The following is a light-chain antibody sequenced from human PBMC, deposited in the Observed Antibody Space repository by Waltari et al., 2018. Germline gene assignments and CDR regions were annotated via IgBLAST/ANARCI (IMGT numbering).Light chain of an antibody. CDR2: EVN. Sequence: QSALTQPRSVSGSPGQSVTISCTGTSSDVGAYNYVSLYQQQPGKAPKPISYEVNGRPSGVPDRFSGSKSGNTACLTISGLQAEDEADYYCCSYAGIYTPYVFGTETKVTVL. CDR3: CSYAGIYTPYV. CDR1: SSDVGAYNY. V-gene: IGLV2-11*01. J-gene: IGLJ1*01.